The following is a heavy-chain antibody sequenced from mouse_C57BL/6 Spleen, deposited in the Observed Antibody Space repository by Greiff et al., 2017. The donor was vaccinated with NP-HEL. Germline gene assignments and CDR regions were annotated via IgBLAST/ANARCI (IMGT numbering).Heavy chain of an antibody. Sequence: EVMLVESGGGLVKPGGSLKLSCAASGFTFSEYGMRWVRQAPEKVLEWVAYISSGSSTIYYADTVKGRFTISRDNAKNTLFLQITSLRSEDTAMYYCARGELRRAMDYWGQGTSVTVSS. CDR1: GFTFSEYG. J-gene: IGHJ4*01. CDR2: ISSGSSTI. V-gene: IGHV5-17*01. CDR3: ARGELRRAMDY. D-gene: IGHD1-1*01.